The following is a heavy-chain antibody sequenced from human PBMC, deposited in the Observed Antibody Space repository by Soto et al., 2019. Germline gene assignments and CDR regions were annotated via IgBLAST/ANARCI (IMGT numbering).Heavy chain of an antibody. V-gene: IGHV3-48*01. CDR2: ITSSSTTI. CDR3: ARDTILYSGKD. D-gene: IGHD1-26*01. CDR1: GFTFSSYN. J-gene: IGHJ4*02. Sequence: EVQLVESGGGLVQPGGSLRLSCAASGFTFSSYNMNWVRQAPGKGLEWVSYITSSSTTIYYADSVKGRFTISRDNAKNSLYLQMNSLRAEDTAVYYCARDTILYSGKDWGQGTLVTVSS.